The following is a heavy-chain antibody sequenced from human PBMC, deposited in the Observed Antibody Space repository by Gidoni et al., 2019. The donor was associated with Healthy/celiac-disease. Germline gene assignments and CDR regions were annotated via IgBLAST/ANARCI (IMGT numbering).Heavy chain of an antibody. Sequence: VQLVQSGAEVKKPGASVTVPCTASGYTFTSYGLSWVRQAPGQGLEWMGWISAYNGNTNYAQKLQGRVTMTTDTSTSTAYMELRSLRSDDTAVYYCARAGFEGFPTKNGMDVWGQGTTVTVSS. CDR2: ISAYNGNT. CDR1: GYTFTSYG. J-gene: IGHJ6*02. D-gene: IGHD3-10*01. CDR3: ARAGFEGFPTKNGMDV. V-gene: IGHV1-18*01.